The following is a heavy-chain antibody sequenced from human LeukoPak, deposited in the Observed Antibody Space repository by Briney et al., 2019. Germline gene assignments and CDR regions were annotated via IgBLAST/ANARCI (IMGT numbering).Heavy chain of an antibody. CDR2: IYYSGST. CDR3: GRTFDWLSPFDY. CDR1: GGSISSYY. V-gene: IGHV4-59*01. D-gene: IGHD3-9*01. J-gene: IGHJ4*02. Sequence: KPSETLSLTCTVSGGSISSYYWSWIRQPPGKGLEWIGYIYYSGSTNYNPSLKSRVTISVDTSKNQFSLKLSSVTAADTAVYYCGRTFDWLSPFDYWGQGTLVTVSS.